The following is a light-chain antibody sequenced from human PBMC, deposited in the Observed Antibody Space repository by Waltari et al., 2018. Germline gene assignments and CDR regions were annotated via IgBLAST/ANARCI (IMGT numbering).Light chain of an antibody. CDR1: SSNIGSYP. CDR3: ASWDSGLNGYI. CDR2: SNN. J-gene: IGLJ1*01. Sequence: QSVLTLPPSASGPPGQTVTISCSGSSSNIGSYPVNWYQQVSGAAPKLHIHSNNQRPSGVPDRFSGSRSGTSASLVISGLQSEDEAEYYCASWDSGLNGYIFATGTKVTV. V-gene: IGLV1-44*01.